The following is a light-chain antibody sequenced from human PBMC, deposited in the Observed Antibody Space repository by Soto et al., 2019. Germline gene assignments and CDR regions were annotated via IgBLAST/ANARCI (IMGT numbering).Light chain of an antibody. V-gene: IGLV2-14*02. CDR3: AAWDDSLTAWV. Sequence: QSALTQPASVSGSPGQSITISCTGTSSDVGTYYLVSWYQQHPGKVPKVMIYEGTKRPSGVSDRFSGSKSGNTASLAISGLQSEDEADYFCAAWDDSLTAWVFGGGTKVTVL. J-gene: IGLJ3*02. CDR1: SSDVGTYYL. CDR2: EGT.